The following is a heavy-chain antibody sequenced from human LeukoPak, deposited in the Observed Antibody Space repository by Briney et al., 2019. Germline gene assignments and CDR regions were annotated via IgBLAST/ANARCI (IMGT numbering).Heavy chain of an antibody. CDR3: ARHRIRGYSYGGPGMFDY. Sequence: SETLSLTCAVYGRSFSGYYWSWIRQPPGKGLEWIGEINHSGSTNYNPSLKSRVTISVDTSKNQFSLKLSSVTAADTAVYYCARHRIRGYSYGGPGMFDYWGQGTLVTVSS. D-gene: IGHD5-18*01. CDR1: GRSFSGYY. J-gene: IGHJ4*02. CDR2: INHSGST. V-gene: IGHV4-34*01.